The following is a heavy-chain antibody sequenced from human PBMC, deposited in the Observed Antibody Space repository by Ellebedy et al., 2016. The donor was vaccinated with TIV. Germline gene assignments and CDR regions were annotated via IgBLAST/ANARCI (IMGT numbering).Heavy chain of an antibody. CDR2: SNHRGST. V-gene: IGHV4-34*01. Sequence: MPSETLSLTCAVYGGSFSGYSWNWIRQPPGKGLEWSGESNHRGSTTYNPSLRSRVTISIDTSQRQFSLGLSSVTAADTAVYYCARGNYQDVDLDHWYFDLWGRGTLVTVSS. CDR3: ARGNYQDVDLDHWYFDL. CDR1: GGSFSGYS. D-gene: IGHD4-11*01. J-gene: IGHJ2*01.